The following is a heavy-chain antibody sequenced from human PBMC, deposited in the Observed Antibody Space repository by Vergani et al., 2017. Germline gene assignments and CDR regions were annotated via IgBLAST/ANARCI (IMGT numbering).Heavy chain of an antibody. V-gene: IGHV3-43*01. D-gene: IGHD6-6*01. CDR3: AKDGSSSTPGRIFDY. J-gene: IGHJ4*02. Sequence: EVQLVESGGVVVQPGGSLRLSCAASGFTFDDYSMHWVRQAPGKGLEWVSLISWDGGSTYYADSVKGRFTISRDNSKNSLYLQMNSLRTEDTALYYCAKDGSSSTPGRIFDYWGQGTLVTVSS. CDR2: ISWDGGST. CDR1: GFTFDDYS.